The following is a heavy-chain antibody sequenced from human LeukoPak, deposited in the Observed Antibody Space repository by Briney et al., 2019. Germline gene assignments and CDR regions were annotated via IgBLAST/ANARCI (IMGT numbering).Heavy chain of an antibody. D-gene: IGHD3-10*01. V-gene: IGHV4-30-4*01. J-gene: IGHJ6*02. CDR1: GGSISSGDYY. CDR2: IYYSGTT. Sequence: SETLSLTCTVSGGSISSGDYYWSWLRQPPGKGLEWIGYIYYSGTTYYNPSLKSRVTISVDTSKNQFSLKLSSVTAADTAVYYCARDPAPYYYGSGSYPDYYYYYGMDVWGQGTTVTVSS. CDR3: ARDPAPYYYGSGSYPDYYYYYGMDV.